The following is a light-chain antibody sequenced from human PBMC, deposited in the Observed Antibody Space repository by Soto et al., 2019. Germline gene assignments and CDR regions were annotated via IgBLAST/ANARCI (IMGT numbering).Light chain of an antibody. Sequence: QTVVTQEPSFSVSPGRTVTLTCGLNSGSVSTCYYPSWYQQTPGQAPRTLIYSTNTRSSGVPDRFSGSILGNKAALTITGAQAEDESDYYCVLYMGSGISLFGGGTKLTVL. CDR2: STN. V-gene: IGLV8-61*01. J-gene: IGLJ2*01. CDR1: SGSVSTCYY. CDR3: VLYMGSGISL.